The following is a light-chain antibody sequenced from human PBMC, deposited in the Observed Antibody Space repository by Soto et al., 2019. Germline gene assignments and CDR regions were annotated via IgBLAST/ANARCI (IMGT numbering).Light chain of an antibody. CDR2: GAS. CDR1: ESVSSN. V-gene: IGKV3-20*01. J-gene: IGKJ5*01. Sequence: EIVMTQSPATLSVSPGERATLSCRASESVSSNLAWYQLKPGQAPRVLIYGASSRATGIPGRFSGGGSGTDFSLTSSRLDPEDLAVYYCQQYSSSPITFGQGTRLEIK. CDR3: QQYSSSPIT.